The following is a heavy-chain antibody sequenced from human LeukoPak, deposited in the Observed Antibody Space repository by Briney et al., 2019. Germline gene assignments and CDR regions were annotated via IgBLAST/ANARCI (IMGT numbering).Heavy chain of an antibody. CDR2: IRFDGSNK. CDR3: AKDSKRWKTHYYASGSYHFDY. Sequence: HAGGSLRLSCAASGFTFSSYGMHWVRQAPGKGLEWVAFIRFDGSNKYYADSVKGRFTISRDNSKNTLYLQMNSLRPEDTAVYYCAKDSKRWKTHYYASGSYHFDYWGQGTLVTVSS. V-gene: IGHV3-30*02. J-gene: IGHJ4*02. D-gene: IGHD3-10*01. CDR1: GFTFSSYG.